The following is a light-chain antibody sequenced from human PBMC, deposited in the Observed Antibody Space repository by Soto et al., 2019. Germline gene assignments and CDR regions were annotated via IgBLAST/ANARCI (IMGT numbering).Light chain of an antibody. CDR1: SSDVGGYDS. CDR2: GVT. V-gene: IGLV2-14*01. J-gene: IGLJ1*01. CDR3: SSFTSSITYV. Sequence: LTQPASVSGSPGQSITISCTGTSSDVGGYDSVCWYQQHPGKAPKVMIYGVTNRPSGVSDRFSGSKSGNTASLTISGLQAEDEADYYCSSFTSSITYVFGTGTKVTVL.